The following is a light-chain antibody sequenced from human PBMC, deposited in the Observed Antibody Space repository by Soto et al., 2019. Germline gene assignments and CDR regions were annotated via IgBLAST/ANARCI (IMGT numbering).Light chain of an antibody. CDR2: EVS. CDR3: CSFAGSSTYV. CDR1: SSDVGSYDI. Sequence: QSALTQPASVSGSPGQSITISCTGTSSDVGSYDIVSWYQHHPGKAPKLMIYEVSKRPSGVSNRFSGSKSDNTASLTISGLQAEDEADYYCCSFAGSSTYVFGTGTKLTVL. V-gene: IGLV2-23*02. J-gene: IGLJ1*01.